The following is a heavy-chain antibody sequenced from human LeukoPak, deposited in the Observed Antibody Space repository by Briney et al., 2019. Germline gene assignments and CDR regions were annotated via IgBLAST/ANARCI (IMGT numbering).Heavy chain of an antibody. CDR1: GFTFSSYS. V-gene: IGHV3-21*01. D-gene: IGHD3-3*01. J-gene: IGHJ3*02. Sequence: PGGSLRLSCAASGFTFSSYSMNWVRQAPGKGLEWVSSISSSSSYIYYADSVKGRFTISRDNAKNSLYLQMNSLRAEDTAVYYCARGSAGYDFWSGYYTIPPDAFDIWGQGTMVTVSS. CDR3: ARGSAGYDFWSGYYTIPPDAFDI. CDR2: ISSSSSYI.